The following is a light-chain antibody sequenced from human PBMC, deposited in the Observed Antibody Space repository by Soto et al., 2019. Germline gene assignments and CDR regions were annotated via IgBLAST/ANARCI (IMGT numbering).Light chain of an antibody. Sequence: DIQLTQSPSFLSASVGDRVTVTCRASQGINSYLAWYQQKPGKAPKLLIYTASTLQSGVPSRFGGSGSGTEFTLTITSLQPEDFAAYYCQQLNSYPLTFGGGTKVDIK. J-gene: IGKJ4*01. CDR1: QGINSY. CDR2: TAS. CDR3: QQLNSYPLT. V-gene: IGKV1-9*01.